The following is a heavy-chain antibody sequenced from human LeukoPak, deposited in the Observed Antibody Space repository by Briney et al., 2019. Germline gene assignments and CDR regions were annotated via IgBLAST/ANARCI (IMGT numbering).Heavy chain of an antibody. Sequence: GASVKVSCKASGYAFTSYDINWVRQATGQGLEWMGWMNPNSGNTGYAQKFQGRVTMTRNTSISTAYMELSSLRSEDTAAYYCARGRSKSSGCPDYWGQGTLVTVSS. CDR2: MNPNSGNT. CDR3: ARGRSKSSGCPDY. CDR1: GYAFTSYD. V-gene: IGHV1-8*01. D-gene: IGHD6-19*01. J-gene: IGHJ4*02.